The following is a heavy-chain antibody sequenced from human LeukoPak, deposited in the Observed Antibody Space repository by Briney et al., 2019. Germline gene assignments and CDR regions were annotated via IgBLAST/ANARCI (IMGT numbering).Heavy chain of an antibody. V-gene: IGHV4-39*01. D-gene: IGHD1-1*01. Sequence: PSETLSLTCSVSGGSISSQSYYCGWIRQSPGKGLEWIGNIFYGGATYYNPSLKSRVTMSADTSKNQFSLKVFSVTAADTAVYFCASGMTSFGNFAGFDYWGQGILVTVSS. CDR2: IFYGGAT. J-gene: IGHJ4*02. CDR1: GGSISSQSYY. CDR3: ASGMTSFGNFAGFDY.